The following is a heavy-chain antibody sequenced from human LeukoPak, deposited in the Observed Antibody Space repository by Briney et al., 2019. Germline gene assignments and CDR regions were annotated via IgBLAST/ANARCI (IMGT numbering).Heavy chain of an antibody. V-gene: IGHV4-34*01. J-gene: IGHJ6*02. Sequence: GSLRLSCAASGFTVSSNYMSWIRQPPGKGLEWIGEINHSGSTNYNPSLKSRVTISVDTSKNQFSLKLSSVTAADTAVYYCASSDLVTTAYYYYGMDVWGQGTTVTVSS. CDR3: ASSDLVTTAYYYYGMDV. D-gene: IGHD2-21*02. CDR1: GFTVSSNY. CDR2: INHSGST.